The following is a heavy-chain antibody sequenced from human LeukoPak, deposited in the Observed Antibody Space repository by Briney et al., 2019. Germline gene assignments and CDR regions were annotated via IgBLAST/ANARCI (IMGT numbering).Heavy chain of an antibody. D-gene: IGHD3-9*01. V-gene: IGHV1-46*03. CDR1: GYTFTSYY. Sequence: ASVKVSCKASGYTFTSYYIHWVRQAPGQGLEWMGIINPSGGSTNYAQKFQGRVTMTRDKSTSTVYMELSSLRSEDTAVYYCARVRPHHYDILTGYLDYWGQGTLVTVSS. CDR3: ARVRPHHYDILTGYLDY. J-gene: IGHJ4*02. CDR2: INPSGGST.